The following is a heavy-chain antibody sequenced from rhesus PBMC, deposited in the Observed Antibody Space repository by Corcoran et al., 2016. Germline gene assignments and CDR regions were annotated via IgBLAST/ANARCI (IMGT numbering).Heavy chain of an antibody. CDR2: TSYSGST. J-gene: IGHJ6*01. D-gene: IGHD6-31*01. CDR3: AAGYSSGWYDYGLDS. V-gene: IGHV4-122*02. Sequence: QLQLQESGPGLVKPSETLSLTCAVSGYSISSGYGWSWIRQPPGKGLEWIGYTSYSGSTSYNPSLKSRVTISRDTSKNQFSLKLSSVTAADTAVYYCAAGYSSGWYDYGLDSWGQGVVVTVSS. CDR1: GYSISSGYG.